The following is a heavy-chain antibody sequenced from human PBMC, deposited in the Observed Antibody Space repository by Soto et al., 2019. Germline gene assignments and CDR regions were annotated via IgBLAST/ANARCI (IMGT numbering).Heavy chain of an antibody. J-gene: IGHJ4*02. D-gene: IGHD2-8*02. CDR3: ARDKITGLFDY. V-gene: IGHV4-34*01. CDR1: GVSFSGYY. CDR2: INHSGST. Sequence: SEPLSLTCAVYGVSFSGYYWSWIRQPPGTGLEWIGEINHSGSTNYNPSLKSRVTISVDTSKNQFSLKLTSVTAADTAVYYCARDKITGLFDYWGQGTLVTVSS.